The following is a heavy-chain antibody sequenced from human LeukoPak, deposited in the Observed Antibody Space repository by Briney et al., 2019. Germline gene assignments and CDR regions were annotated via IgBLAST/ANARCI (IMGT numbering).Heavy chain of an antibody. CDR2: IYYTGSA. CDR3: VRISPPFDY. V-gene: IGHV4-59*04. Sequence: PSETLSLTCTVSGGSISSYYWSWIRQPPGKGLEWIGTIYYTGSAYYNPSLRSRVTISADTSKNQFSLKVYSVSAADTAVYYCVRISPPFDYWGQGTLVTVSS. CDR1: GGSISSYY. D-gene: IGHD2-15*01. J-gene: IGHJ4*02.